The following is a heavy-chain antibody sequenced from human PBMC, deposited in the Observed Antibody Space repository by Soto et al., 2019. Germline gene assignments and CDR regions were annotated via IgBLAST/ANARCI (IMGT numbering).Heavy chain of an antibody. CDR2: ISYDGSNK. Sequence: PGGSLRLSCAASGFTFSSYGMHWVRQAPGKGLEWVAVISYDGSNKYYADSVKGRFTISRDNSKNTLYLQMNSLRAEDTAVYYCAKEMSGEYAHFDYWGQGTLVTVSS. CDR3: AKEMSGEYAHFDY. CDR1: GFTFSSYG. D-gene: IGHD4-17*01. V-gene: IGHV3-30*18. J-gene: IGHJ4*02.